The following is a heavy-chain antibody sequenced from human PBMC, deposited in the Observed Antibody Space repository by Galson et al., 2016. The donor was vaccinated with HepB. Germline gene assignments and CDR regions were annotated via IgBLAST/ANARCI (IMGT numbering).Heavy chain of an antibody. CDR3: ARGITGTTWPTYYFDY. CDR2: IYYTGST. D-gene: IGHD1-20*01. V-gene: IGHV4-31*03. Sequence: TLSLTCTVSGGSISSDSHYWIWIRQYPGKGLEWIGYIYYTGSTYYNPSLQSRVTISVDTSKNQFYLKLRSVTAADTAVYYCARGITGTTWPTYYFDYWGQGTLVTVSS. CDR1: GGSISSDSHY. J-gene: IGHJ4*02.